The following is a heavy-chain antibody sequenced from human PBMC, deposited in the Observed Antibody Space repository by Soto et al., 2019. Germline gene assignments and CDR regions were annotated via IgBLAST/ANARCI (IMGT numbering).Heavy chain of an antibody. Sequence: GGSLRLSCTASAFTFSTYAMSGVRQAPVKVLEWVSAISGSGGTTYYADSGKGRFTISRDNSKNTLYLQMTNLRAEDTAVYSCEQDRVAGCGGDCCPRFLGYWGQGSGGTVSS. J-gene: IGHJ4*02. D-gene: IGHD2-21*02. CDR1: AFTFSTYA. CDR2: ISGSGGTT. CDR3: EQDRVAGCGGDCCPRFLGY. V-gene: IGHV3-23*01.